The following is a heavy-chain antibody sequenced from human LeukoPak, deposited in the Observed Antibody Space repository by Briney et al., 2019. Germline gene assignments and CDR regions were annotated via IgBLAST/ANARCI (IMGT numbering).Heavy chain of an antibody. CDR1: GYTFTSYY. D-gene: IGHD3-3*01. V-gene: IGHV1-46*01. CDR3: ASRADYDFWSGPAGWYMDV. CDR2: INPSGGST. J-gene: IGHJ6*03. Sequence: ASVKVSCKASGYTFTSYYMHWVRQAPGQGLEWMGIINPSGGSTSYAQKFQGRVTMTRDTSTSTVYMELSSLRSEDTAVYYCASRADYDFWSGPAGWYMDVWGKGTTVTVSS.